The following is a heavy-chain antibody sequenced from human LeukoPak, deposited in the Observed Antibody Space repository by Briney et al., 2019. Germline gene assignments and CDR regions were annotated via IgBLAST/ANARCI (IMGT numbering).Heavy chain of an antibody. CDR3: ARGGYCGTTSCYLAY. J-gene: IGHJ4*02. D-gene: IGHD2-2*01. Sequence: PSETLSLTCAVYGGSFSGYSWNWIRQPPGKGLEWIGEINHSGSTNYNPSLKSRLTISVDTSKNQFSLKLNSVTAADTAVYYCARGGYCGTTSCYLAYWGQGTLVTVSS. V-gene: IGHV4-34*01. CDR1: GGSFSGYS. CDR2: INHSGST.